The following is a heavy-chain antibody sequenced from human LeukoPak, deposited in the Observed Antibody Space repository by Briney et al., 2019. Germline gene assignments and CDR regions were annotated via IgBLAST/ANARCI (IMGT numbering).Heavy chain of an antibody. CDR2: IYSTGRT. D-gene: IGHD3-10*01. CDR1: GGSISSYY. J-gene: IGHJ5*02. Sequence: KPSETLSLTCSVSGGSISSYYGTWIRQPPGKGLEWIGHIYSTGRTNYNPSLKSRVTISVDTSKNQFSLKLSSVTAADTAVYYCARLGLGDEACWFDPWGQGTLVTVSS. V-gene: IGHV4-59*01. CDR3: ARLGLGDEACWFDP.